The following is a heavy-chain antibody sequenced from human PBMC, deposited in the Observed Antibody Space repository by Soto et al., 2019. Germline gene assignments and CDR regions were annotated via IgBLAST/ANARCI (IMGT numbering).Heavy chain of an antibody. CDR3: AREGGIGAAAYLDN. CDR1: GYSFTGYY. V-gene: IGHV1-2*04. Sequence: GASVKVSCKASGYSFTGYYIHWVRQAPGQGLEWMGWIHLNSGDTNYAQKFQGCVTMTRDRTISTAYMELSTLKSDDTAVYYCAREGGIGAAAYLDNWGQGTLVTVSS. J-gene: IGHJ4*02. D-gene: IGHD6-13*01. CDR2: IHLNSGDT.